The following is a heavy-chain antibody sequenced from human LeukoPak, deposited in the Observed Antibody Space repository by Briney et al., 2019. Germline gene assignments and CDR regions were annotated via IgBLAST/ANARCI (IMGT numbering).Heavy chain of an antibody. V-gene: IGHV1-69*13. CDR3: ARGDSGIHPDNWFDP. J-gene: IGHJ5*02. Sequence: ASVKVSCKASGGTFNSYAISWVRQAPGQGLEWMGGIIPIFGTANYAQKFQGRVTITADESTSTVYMELNSLRSEDTAVYYCARGDSGIHPDNWFDPWGQGTLVTVSS. CDR1: GGTFNSYA. CDR2: IIPIFGTA. D-gene: IGHD1-26*01.